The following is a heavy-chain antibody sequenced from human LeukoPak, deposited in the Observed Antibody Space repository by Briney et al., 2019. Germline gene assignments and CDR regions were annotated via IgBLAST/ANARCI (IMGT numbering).Heavy chain of an antibody. CDR3: AINTMVRGVIIMDV. V-gene: IGHV3-48*03. CDR2: ISSSGSTI. Sequence: GGSLRLSCAASGFTFSSYEMNWVRQAPGKGLEWVSYISSSGSTIYYADSVKGRFTISRDNSKNTLYLQMSSLRAEDTAVYYCAINTMVRGVIIMDVWGKGTTVTISS. CDR1: GFTFSSYE. D-gene: IGHD3-10*01. J-gene: IGHJ6*03.